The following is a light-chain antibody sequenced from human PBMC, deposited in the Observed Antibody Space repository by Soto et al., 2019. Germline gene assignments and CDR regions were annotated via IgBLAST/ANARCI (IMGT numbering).Light chain of an antibody. J-gene: IGLJ1*01. CDR2: GNS. Sequence: QTVVTQPPSVSGAPGQRVTISCTGSSSNIGAGYDVHWYQQLPGTAPKLLIYGNSNRPSGVPDRFSGSKSGNTASLTISGLQAEDEAEYYCSSYTNINTRACVFGTGTKLTVL. V-gene: IGLV1-40*01. CDR3: SSYTNINTRACV. CDR1: SSNIGAGYD.